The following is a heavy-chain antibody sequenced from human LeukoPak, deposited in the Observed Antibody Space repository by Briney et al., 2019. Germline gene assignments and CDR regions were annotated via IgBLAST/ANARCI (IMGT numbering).Heavy chain of an antibody. D-gene: IGHD2-21*01. Sequence: GGSLRLSCAASGFTFSSYAMHWVRQAPGKGLEWVAVISYDGSNKYYADSVKGRFTISRDNSKNTLYLQMNSLRAEDTAVYYCGRGSIPYYYYYGMDGWGQGATVTVSS. CDR2: ISYDGSNK. J-gene: IGHJ6*02. CDR3: GRGSIPYYYYYGMDG. CDR1: GFTFSSYA. V-gene: IGHV3-30-3*01.